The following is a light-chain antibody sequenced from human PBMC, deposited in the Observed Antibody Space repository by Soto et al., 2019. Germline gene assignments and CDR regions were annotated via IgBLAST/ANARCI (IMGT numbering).Light chain of an antibody. J-gene: IGKJ1*01. CDR2: GAS. CDR1: QSVSSN. Sequence: EIVMTQSPATLSVSPGERATLSCRASQSVSSNLAWYQQKPGQAPRLLIYGASTRATGIPARFSGSGSGTEFILITSSLQYEDVAVYYCQQYGSSRWTFGQGTKVEIK. CDR3: QQYGSSRWT. V-gene: IGKV3-15*01.